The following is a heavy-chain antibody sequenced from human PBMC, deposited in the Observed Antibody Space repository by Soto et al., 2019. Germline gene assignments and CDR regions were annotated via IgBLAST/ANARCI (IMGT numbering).Heavy chain of an antibody. V-gene: IGHV3-74*01. CDR1: GFTFNYYW. D-gene: IGHD2-21*02. Sequence: EVQLVESGGGLVQPGGSLRLSCVASGFTFNYYWMHWVRQAPGKGLVWVSRIQSDGSSPDYVDSVKGRFTISRDNAKNTLYPQMNNLRAEDSGVYYCARGGDPDYWGQGTLVTVSS. CDR2: IQSDGSSP. J-gene: IGHJ4*02. CDR3: ARGGDPDY.